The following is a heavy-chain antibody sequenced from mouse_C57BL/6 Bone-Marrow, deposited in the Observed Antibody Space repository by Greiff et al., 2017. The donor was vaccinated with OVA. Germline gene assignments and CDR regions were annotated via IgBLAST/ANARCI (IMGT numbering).Heavy chain of an antibody. Sequence: DVKLVESGGGLVKPGGSLKLSCAASGFTFSSYAMSWVRQTPEKRLEWVATISDGGSYTYYPDNVKGRFTISRDNAKNNLYLQMSHLKSEDTAMYYCARDDGTQAWFAYWGQGTLVTVSA. CDR2: ISDGGSYT. V-gene: IGHV5-4*01. CDR1: GFTFSSYA. J-gene: IGHJ3*01. D-gene: IGHD1-1*01. CDR3: ARDDGTQAWFAY.